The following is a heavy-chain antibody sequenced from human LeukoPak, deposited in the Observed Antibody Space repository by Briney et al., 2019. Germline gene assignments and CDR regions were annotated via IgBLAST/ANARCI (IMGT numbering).Heavy chain of an antibody. CDR3: ARDLLISCSGGSCSG. CDR2: ISSSGSTI. Sequence: PGGSLRLSCAASGFTFSSYAMSWVRQTPGKGLEWVSYISSSGSTIYYADSVKGRFTISRDNAKNSLYLQMNSLRAEDTSVYYCARDLLISCSGGSCSGWGQGTLVTVSS. V-gene: IGHV3-48*04. D-gene: IGHD2-15*01. J-gene: IGHJ4*02. CDR1: GFTFSSYA.